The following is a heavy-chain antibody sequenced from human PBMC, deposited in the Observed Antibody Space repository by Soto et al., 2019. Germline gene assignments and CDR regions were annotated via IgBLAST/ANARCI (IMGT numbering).Heavy chain of an antibody. V-gene: IGHV3-30*18. D-gene: IGHD3-10*01. CDR2: ISFDGGHI. CDR1: GFTFSTYG. Sequence: QVQLVESGGGVVQPGRSLRLSCAASGFTFSTYGMHWVRQAPGKGLEWVAVISFDGGHIYYADSVRGRFTISRDNSKNTLYLQLHSLRAEDTAVYYCAKSGGGSGTYDYYYGMDVWGQGTTVTVSS. J-gene: IGHJ6*02. CDR3: AKSGGGSGTYDYYYGMDV.